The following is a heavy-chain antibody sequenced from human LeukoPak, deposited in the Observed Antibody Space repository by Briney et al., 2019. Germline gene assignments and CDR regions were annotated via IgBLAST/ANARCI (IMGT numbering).Heavy chain of an antibody. D-gene: IGHD3-22*01. CDR2: INWNSDKI. CDR3: ARASYYYDTTGLGAVDI. Sequence: PGRSLRLSCAASGFTFNDHAMYWVRHPPGKGLEWVSGINWNSDKIGYADSVKGRFTISSDDAKNSLFLQMNSLRAEDTALYYCARASYYYDTTGLGAVDIWGQGTRVTVSS. CDR1: GFTFNDHA. J-gene: IGHJ3*02. V-gene: IGHV3-9*01.